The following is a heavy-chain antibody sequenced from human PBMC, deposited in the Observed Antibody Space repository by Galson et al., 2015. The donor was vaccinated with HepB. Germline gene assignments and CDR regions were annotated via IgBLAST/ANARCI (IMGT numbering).Heavy chain of an antibody. CDR3: AKVAILGVTPHYFDY. J-gene: IGHJ4*02. D-gene: IGHD2-21*02. V-gene: IGHV3-23*01. CDR1: GFIFTRYA. CDR2: IGGSGGST. Sequence: SLRLSCAASGFIFTRYAISWVRQAPGKGLEWVSSIGGSGGSTYYADSVKGRFTSSRDNSKNTVYLQMNSLRVEDTAVYYCAKVAILGVTPHYFDYWGQGTRVTVSS.